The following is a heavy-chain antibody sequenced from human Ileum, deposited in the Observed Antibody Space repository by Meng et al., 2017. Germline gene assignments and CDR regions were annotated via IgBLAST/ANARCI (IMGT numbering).Heavy chain of an antibody. D-gene: IGHD2-2*01. Sequence: GESLKISCKGSGYSFTSYWIGWVRQMPGKGLEWMGIIYPGDSDTRYSPSFQGQVTISADKSISTAYLQWSSLKASDTAMYYCARHGGYCSSTSCSGGYYFDYWGQGTLVTVSS. CDR1: GYSFTSYW. CDR3: ARHGGYCSSTSCSGGYYFDY. V-gene: IGHV5-51*01. CDR2: IYPGDSDT. J-gene: IGHJ4*02.